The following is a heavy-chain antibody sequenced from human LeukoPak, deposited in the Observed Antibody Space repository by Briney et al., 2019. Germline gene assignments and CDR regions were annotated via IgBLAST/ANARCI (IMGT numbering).Heavy chain of an antibody. D-gene: IGHD3-22*01. CDR1: GYTFTSYG. Sequence: ASVKVSFKASGYTFTSYGVSWVRQAPGQGLEWMGWISAYNGNTNYAQKLQGRVTMTTDTSTSTAYMELRSLRSDDTAVYYCAREGYYDSSGYPPDYWGQGTLVTVSS. CDR2: ISAYNGNT. CDR3: AREGYYDSSGYPPDY. J-gene: IGHJ4*02. V-gene: IGHV1-18*01.